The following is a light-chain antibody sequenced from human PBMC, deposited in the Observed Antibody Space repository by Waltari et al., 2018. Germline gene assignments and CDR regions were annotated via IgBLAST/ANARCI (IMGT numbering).Light chain of an antibody. V-gene: IGLV2-14*03. CDR1: SSDVGGNTY. J-gene: IGLJ2*01. Sequence: QSALTPPASVSGSPGQSITISCTGTSSDVGGNTYVSWYQQQPGKAPKLMIYDVSNRPSGVSNRFSGSKSGNTASLTISGLQAEDEADYYCASYISSSTLELFGGGTSLTVL. CDR2: DVS. CDR3: ASYISSSTLEL.